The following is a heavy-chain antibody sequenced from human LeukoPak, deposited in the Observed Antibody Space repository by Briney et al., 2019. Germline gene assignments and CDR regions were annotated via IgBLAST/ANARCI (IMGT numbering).Heavy chain of an antibody. CDR1: GYTFTSYY. J-gene: IGHJ5*02. Sequence: ASVKVSCKASGYTFTSYYMHWVRQAPGQGLEWMGWISAYNGNTNYAQKLQGRVTMTTDTSTSTAYMELRSLRSDDTAVYYCARDPGPRYCSSTSCYWWFDPWGQGTLVTVSS. CDR2: ISAYNGNT. CDR3: ARDPGPRYCSSTSCYWWFDP. D-gene: IGHD2-2*01. V-gene: IGHV1-18*04.